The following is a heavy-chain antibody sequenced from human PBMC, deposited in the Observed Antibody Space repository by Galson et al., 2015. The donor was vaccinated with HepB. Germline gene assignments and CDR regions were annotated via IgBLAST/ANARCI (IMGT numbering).Heavy chain of an antibody. Sequence: LSLTCTVSGGSISSYYWSWIRQPPGKGLEWIGYIYYSGSTNYNPSLKSRVTISVDTSKNQFSLKLSSVTAADTAVYYCAKYWGSYSAEYFQHWGQGTLVTVSS. V-gene: IGHV4-59*01. CDR1: GGSISSYY. D-gene: IGHD1-26*01. CDR3: AKYWGSYSAEYFQH. CDR2: IYYSGST. J-gene: IGHJ1*01.